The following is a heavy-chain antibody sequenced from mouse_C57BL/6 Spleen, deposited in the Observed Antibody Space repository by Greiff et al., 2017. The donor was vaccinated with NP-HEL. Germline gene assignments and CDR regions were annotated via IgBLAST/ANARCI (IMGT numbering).Heavy chain of an antibody. CDR2: IWSGGST. Sequence: QVQLKESGPGLVQPSQSLSITCTVSGFSLTSYGVHWVRQSPGKGLEWLGVIWSGGSTDYNAAFISRLSISKDNSKSQVFFKMNSLQADDTAIYYCARNLRLRGNGFAYWGQGTLVTVSA. CDR1: GFSLTSYG. V-gene: IGHV2-2*01. CDR3: ARNLRLRGNGFAY. J-gene: IGHJ3*01. D-gene: IGHD2-4*01.